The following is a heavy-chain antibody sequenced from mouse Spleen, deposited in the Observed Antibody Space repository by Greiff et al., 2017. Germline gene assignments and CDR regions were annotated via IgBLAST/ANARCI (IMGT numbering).Heavy chain of an antibody. CDR3: GRGGAGVFAY. J-gene: IGHJ3*01. Sequence: QVQLQQPGAELVKPGASVKMSCKASGYTFTSYWITWVKQRPGQGLEWIGDIHPGSGSTNYNEKFKSKATLTVDTSSSPAHMQLSSLTSEDSAVACCGRGGAGVFAYWGQGALVTVSA. CDR1: GYTFTSYW. V-gene: IGHV1-55*01. CDR2: IHPGSGST.